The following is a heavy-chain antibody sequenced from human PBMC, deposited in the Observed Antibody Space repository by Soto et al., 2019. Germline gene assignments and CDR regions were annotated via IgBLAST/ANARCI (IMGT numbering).Heavy chain of an antibody. CDR1: GLTFSSAG. Sequence: QVQLVESGGGVVQPGRSLRLSCAASGLTFSSAGMHWVRQAPGKGLDWVAFISNDGSSESYADSVKGRFSISRDNSQNTLYLQMNSLRAEDTAVYYCAKDKGRTAIDYWGQGNLVTVSS. J-gene: IGHJ4*02. CDR3: AKDKGRTAIDY. CDR2: ISNDGSSE. V-gene: IGHV3-30*18.